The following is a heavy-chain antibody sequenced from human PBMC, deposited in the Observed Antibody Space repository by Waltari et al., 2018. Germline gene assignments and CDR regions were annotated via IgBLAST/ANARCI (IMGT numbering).Heavy chain of an antibody. J-gene: IGHJ4*02. V-gene: IGHV3-30*02. CDR2: IRYDGSNK. CDR1: GFTFSSYG. D-gene: IGHD5-18*01. Sequence: VQLLESGGGVVQPGGSLRLSCAASGFTFSSYGMHWVRQAPGKGLEWVAFIRYDGSNKYYADSVKGRFTISRDNSKNTLYLQMSSLRSEDTAVYYCVWAMAYYFDYWGQGTLVTVSS. CDR3: VWAMAYYFDY.